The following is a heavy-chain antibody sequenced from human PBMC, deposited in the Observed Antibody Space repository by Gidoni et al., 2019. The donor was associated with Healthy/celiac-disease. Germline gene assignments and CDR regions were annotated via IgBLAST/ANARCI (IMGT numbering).Heavy chain of an antibody. J-gene: IGHJ4*02. CDR1: GFTFDDYA. Sequence: EVQLVASGGGLVQPGRSLSLSCAASGFTFDDYAMHWVRQAPGKGLEWVSGISWNSGSIGYADSVKGRFTISRDNAKNSLYLQMNSLRAEDTALYYCAKERLTTVTPNYFDYWGQGTLVTVSS. V-gene: IGHV3-9*01. CDR3: AKERLTTVTPNYFDY. D-gene: IGHD4-17*01. CDR2: ISWNSGSI.